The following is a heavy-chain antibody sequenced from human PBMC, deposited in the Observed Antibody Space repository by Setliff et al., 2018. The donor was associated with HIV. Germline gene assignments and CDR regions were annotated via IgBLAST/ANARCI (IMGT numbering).Heavy chain of an antibody. CDR2: MSPYSGNT. D-gene: IGHD3-16*01. CDR1: GYTFNNYD. Sequence: ASVKVSCKASGYTFNNYDINWVRQTTGQGFEWMGWMSPYSGNTGFAQSFQGRLTMTRNTSIDIAYMELTSLRSEDTAVYYCARVEGVKWLAPWGQGTTVTVSS. CDR3: ARVEGVKWLAP. J-gene: IGHJ5*02. V-gene: IGHV1-8*02.